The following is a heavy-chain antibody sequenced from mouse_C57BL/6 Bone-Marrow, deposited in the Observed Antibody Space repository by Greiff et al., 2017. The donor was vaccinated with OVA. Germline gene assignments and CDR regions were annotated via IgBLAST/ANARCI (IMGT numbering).Heavy chain of an antibody. CDR3: ARRGFITPFFDY. CDR1: GYTFTSYW. CDR2: IFPGSGST. Sequence: QVQLKEPGAELVKPGASVKMSCKASGYTFTSYWITWVKQRPGQGLEWIGDIFPGSGSTNYNEKFKSKATLTVDTSSSTAYMQLSSLTSEDSAVYYCARRGFITPFFDYWGQGTTLTVSS. V-gene: IGHV1-55*01. D-gene: IGHD1-1*01. J-gene: IGHJ2*01.